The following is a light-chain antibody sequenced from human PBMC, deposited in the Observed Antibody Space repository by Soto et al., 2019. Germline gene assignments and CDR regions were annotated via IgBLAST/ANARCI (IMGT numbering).Light chain of an antibody. CDR3: QLYHSQSIT. Sequence: DILLIQSPATLSASVGDRITITCRASENIFKFLAWYQQRSGSAPNLLIYAASDLEKGVPSRFSGSGSGTEFTLTIDNLQPNDSSTYCCQLYHSQSITFGGGTQVDVK. CDR1: ENIFKF. CDR2: AAS. J-gene: IGKJ4*01. V-gene: IGKV1-5*01.